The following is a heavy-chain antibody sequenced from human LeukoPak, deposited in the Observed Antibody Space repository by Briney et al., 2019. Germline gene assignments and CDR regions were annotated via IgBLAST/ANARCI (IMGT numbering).Heavy chain of an antibody. V-gene: IGHV3-20*04. J-gene: IGHJ6*04. CDR2: INWNGGST. CDR1: GFTFDDYG. D-gene: IGHD3-10*02. Sequence: GGSLRLSCAASGFTFDDYGMSWVRQAPGKGLEWVSGINWNGGSTTYADSVKGRFTISRDNAKNTLYLQMNSLRAEDTAVYYCAELGITMIGGVWGKGTTVTISS. CDR3: AELGITMIGGV.